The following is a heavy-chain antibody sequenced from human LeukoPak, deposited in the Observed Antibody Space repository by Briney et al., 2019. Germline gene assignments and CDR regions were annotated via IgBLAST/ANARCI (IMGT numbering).Heavy chain of an antibody. V-gene: IGHV1-2*02. CDR2: INPNSGGT. J-gene: IGHJ4*02. Sequence: ASVKVSCKASGYTFTGYYMHWVRQAPGQGLEWMGWINPNSGGTNYAQKFQGRVTMTRDTSISTAYMELSRLRSDDTAVYYCARQISSSSDSPFDSWGQGTLVTVSS. CDR3: ARQISSSSDSPFDS. CDR1: GYTFTGYY. D-gene: IGHD6-6*01.